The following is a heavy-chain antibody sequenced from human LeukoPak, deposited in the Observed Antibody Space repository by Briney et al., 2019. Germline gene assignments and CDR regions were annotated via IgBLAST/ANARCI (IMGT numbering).Heavy chain of an antibody. Sequence: GASVKVSCKASGYTFTGYYMHWVRQAPGQGLEWMGWINPNSGGTNYAQKFQGRVTMTRDTSISTAYMELSRLRSDDTAVYYCARGSYDFWSGYRYYFDYWGQGTLVTVSS. V-gene: IGHV1-2*02. CDR2: INPNSGGT. D-gene: IGHD3-3*01. CDR3: ARGSYDFWSGYRYYFDY. J-gene: IGHJ4*02. CDR1: GYTFTGYY.